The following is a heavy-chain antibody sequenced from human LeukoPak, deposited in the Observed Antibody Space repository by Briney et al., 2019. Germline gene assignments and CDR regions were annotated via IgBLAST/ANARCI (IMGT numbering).Heavy chain of an antibody. CDR3: AREILAPGKTHDY. CDR1: GFTFSSYA. J-gene: IGHJ4*02. V-gene: IGHV3-23*01. CDR2: ISGSGGST. Sequence: GGSLRLSCAASGFTFSSYAMSWVRQAPGKGLEWVSAISGSGGSTYYADSVKGRFTISRDNAENTLFLQINSLRAEDTAVYYCAREILAPGKTHDYWGQGTLVTVSS.